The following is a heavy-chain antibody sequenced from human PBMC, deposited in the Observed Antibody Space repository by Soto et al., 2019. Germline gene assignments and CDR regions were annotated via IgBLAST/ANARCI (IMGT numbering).Heavy chain of an antibody. J-gene: IGHJ4*02. Sequence: SDTLSLTCTVSGGSISPYYWSWIRQSPGKGLEMIGYVHYSGRTMYNPSLESRLTISVDTSNNQFSLKLTSVTAADTAVYFCARMPYTGTNPPFDYWGRGTLVTVSS. D-gene: IGHD1-26*01. CDR3: ARMPYTGTNPPFDY. CDR2: VHYSGRT. V-gene: IGHV4-59*01. CDR1: GGSISPYY.